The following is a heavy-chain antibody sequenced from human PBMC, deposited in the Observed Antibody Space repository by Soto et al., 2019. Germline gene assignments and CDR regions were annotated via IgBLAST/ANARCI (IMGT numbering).Heavy chain of an antibody. CDR2: IAATSDAE. Sequence: EVRLLESGGGLVPPGGSLRLSCVASGFPFSSSAMNWVRQAPGKGLEWVSIIAATSDAEYYAESVKGRFTSSRDNSKNTLYLQMNRVRAEDTAISYCAKYSEAYPVYNGLRLWGQGTTVIVSS. D-gene: IGHD1-26*01. V-gene: IGHV3-23*01. CDR1: GFPFSSSA. J-gene: IGHJ6*02. CDR3: AKYSEAYPVYNGLRL.